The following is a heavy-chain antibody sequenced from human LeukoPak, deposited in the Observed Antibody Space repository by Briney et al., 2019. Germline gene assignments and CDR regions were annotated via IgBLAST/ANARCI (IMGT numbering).Heavy chain of an antibody. CDR1: GGSISSYY. V-gene: IGHV4-4*07. Sequence: SETLSLTCTVSGGSISSYYWSSIRQPAGKGLEWIGRLYTSGSTNYNPSLKSRVTMSVDTSKNQFSLKLTSMTAADTAVYYCARGGSSGYYYGWGQGTLVTVSS. J-gene: IGHJ4*02. CDR3: ARGGSSGYYYG. D-gene: IGHD3-22*01. CDR2: LYTSGST.